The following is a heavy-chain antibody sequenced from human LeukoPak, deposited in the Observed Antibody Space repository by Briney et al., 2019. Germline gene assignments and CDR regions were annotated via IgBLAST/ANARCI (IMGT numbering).Heavy chain of an antibody. V-gene: IGHV3-23*01. J-gene: IGHJ4*02. Sequence: PGGSLRLSCAASGFTFSSYAMSWVRQAPGKGLEWVSAISGSGGSTYYADSMKGRFTISRDNSKNTLYLQMNSLRAEDTAVYYCAKSRDLGYCSGGSCYPSYFDYWGQGTLVTVSS. D-gene: IGHD2-15*01. CDR2: ISGSGGST. CDR1: GFTFSSYA. CDR3: AKSRDLGYCSGGSCYPSYFDY.